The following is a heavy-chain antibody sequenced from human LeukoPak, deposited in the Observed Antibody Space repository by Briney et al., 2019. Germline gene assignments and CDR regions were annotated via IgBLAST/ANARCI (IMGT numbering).Heavy chain of an antibody. J-gene: IGHJ6*02. Sequence: SETLSLTCTVSGGSISSYYWSWIRQPPGKGLEWIGYIYYSGSTNYNPSLKSRVTISVDTSKNQFSLKLSSVTAADTAVYYCAGYCSSTSCPAMQEYYYYGMDVWGQGTTVTVSS. D-gene: IGHD2-2*01. CDR1: GGSISSYY. V-gene: IGHV4-59*08. CDR3: AGYCSSTSCPAMQEYYYYGMDV. CDR2: IYYSGST.